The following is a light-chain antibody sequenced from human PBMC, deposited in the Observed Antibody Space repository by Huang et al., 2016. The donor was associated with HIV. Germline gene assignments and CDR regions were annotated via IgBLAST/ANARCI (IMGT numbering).Light chain of an antibody. Sequence: DVVMTQFPLSLPVTLGQPASIFCKSGQRRVSSYGDTYLNWFQQRPGQSPRRLIYQVAKRESGVPDRFSGSGSGNYFTLRINKVEADDVAIYYCMQGTHWPGTFGQGTKMEI. CDR2: QVA. CDR3: MQGTHWPGT. V-gene: IGKV2-30*01. J-gene: IGKJ1*01. CDR1: QRRVSSYGDTY.